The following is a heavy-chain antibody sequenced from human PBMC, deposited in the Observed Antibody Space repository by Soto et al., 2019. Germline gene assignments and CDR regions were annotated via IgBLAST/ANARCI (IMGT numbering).Heavy chain of an antibody. CDR1: GGTFSSYA. CDR2: LIPIFGTA. J-gene: IGHJ6*02. Sequence: QVQLVQSGAEVKKPGSSVKVSCKASGGTFSSYAISWVRQAPGQGLEWMGGLIPIFGTANYAQKFQGRVTITADESTSTAYMEPSSLRAEDTAVYYCARQGAALRDYYYGMDVWGQGTTVTVSS. D-gene: IGHD6-25*01. CDR3: ARQGAALRDYYYGMDV. V-gene: IGHV1-69*12.